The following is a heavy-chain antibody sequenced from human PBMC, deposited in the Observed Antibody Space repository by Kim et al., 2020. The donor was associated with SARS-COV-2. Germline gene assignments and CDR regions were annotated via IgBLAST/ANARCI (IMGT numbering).Heavy chain of an antibody. D-gene: IGHD5-18*01. Sequence: GGSLRLSCAASGFTFDDYAMHWVRQAPGKGLEWVSGISWNSGSIGYADSVKGRFTISRDNAKNSLYLQMNSLRAEDTALYYCAKSSWTAMVSGPDYWGQGTLVTVSS. J-gene: IGHJ4*02. CDR1: GFTFDDYA. V-gene: IGHV3-9*01. CDR3: AKSSWTAMVSGPDY. CDR2: ISWNSGSI.